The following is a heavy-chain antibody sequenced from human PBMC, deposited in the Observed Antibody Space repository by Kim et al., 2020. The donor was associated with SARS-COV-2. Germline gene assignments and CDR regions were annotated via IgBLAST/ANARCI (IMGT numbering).Heavy chain of an antibody. V-gene: IGHV1-2*02. CDR2: PHSGGT. Sequence: PHSGGTNYAQKFQGRDTMTRDTSISTAYMELGRLRSDDTAVYYCARSWDVWGQGTTVTVSS. J-gene: IGHJ6*02. CDR3: ARSWDV.